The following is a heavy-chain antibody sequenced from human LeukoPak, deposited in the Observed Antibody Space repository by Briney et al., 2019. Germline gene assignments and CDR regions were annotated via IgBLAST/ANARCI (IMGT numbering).Heavy chain of an antibody. Sequence: SETLSLTYTVSGGSVSSGSYYWSWIRQPPGKGLEWIGYIFYSGSTNYNPSLKSRDTISVDTSKNQFSLKLSSVTAADTAVYYCARGPPDGDYFDYWGQGTLVTVSS. V-gene: IGHV4-61*01. CDR2: IFYSGST. J-gene: IGHJ4*02. D-gene: IGHD4-17*01. CDR3: ARGPPDGDYFDY. CDR1: GGSVSSGSYY.